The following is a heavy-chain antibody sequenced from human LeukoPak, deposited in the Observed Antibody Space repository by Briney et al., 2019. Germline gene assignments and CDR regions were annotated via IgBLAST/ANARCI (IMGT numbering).Heavy chain of an antibody. CDR1: GFTFGDYA. Sequence: GGSLRLSCTASGFTFGDYAMSWVRQAPGKGLEWVGFIKSKAYGGTTEYAASVKGRFTISRDDSKSIAYLQMNSLKTEDTAVYYCTRDLLNYYDSSGYYYNWGQGTLVTVSS. V-gene: IGHV3-49*04. CDR2: IKSKAYGGTT. J-gene: IGHJ4*02. D-gene: IGHD3-22*01. CDR3: TRDLLNYYDSSGYYYN.